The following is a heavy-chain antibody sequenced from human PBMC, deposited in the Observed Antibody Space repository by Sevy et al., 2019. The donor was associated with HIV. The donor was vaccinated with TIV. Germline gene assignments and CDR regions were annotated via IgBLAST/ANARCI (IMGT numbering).Heavy chain of an antibody. Sequence: GGSLRLSCAASGFTFSSYEMNWVRQAPGKGLEWVSYISSSGSTIYYADTVKGRFTISRDNAKNSLYLQMNSLRAEDTYVYYCAREGGGALYFAYWGQGTLVTVSS. V-gene: IGHV3-48*03. D-gene: IGHD1-26*01. CDR2: ISSSGSTI. CDR3: AREGGGALYFAY. J-gene: IGHJ4*02. CDR1: GFTFSSYE.